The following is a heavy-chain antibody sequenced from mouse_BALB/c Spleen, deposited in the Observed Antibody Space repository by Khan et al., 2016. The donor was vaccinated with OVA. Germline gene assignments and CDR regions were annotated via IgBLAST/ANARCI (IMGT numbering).Heavy chain of an antibody. D-gene: IGHD1-1*01. J-gene: IGHJ3*01. Sequence: QVQLQQSGPELVRPGASVKMSCKASGYTITSFWIHWVKQRPGQGLEWIGMIDPSKSETRLNQNFKDKATLNVDKSSNTAYMQLSRLTSEDSAVDYCAGGGYGSPFAYWGQGTLVTVSA. V-gene: IGHV1S127*01. CDR2: IDPSKSET. CDR1: GYTITSFW. CDR3: AGGGYGSPFAY.